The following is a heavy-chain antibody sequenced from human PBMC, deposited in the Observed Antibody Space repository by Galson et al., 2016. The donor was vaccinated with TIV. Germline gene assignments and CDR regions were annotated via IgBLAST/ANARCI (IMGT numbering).Heavy chain of an antibody. CDR1: GFTFRSYT. Sequence: SLRLSCAASGFTFRSYTMHWVRQAPGKGLEWVAVTTYDESQKYYADSVKGRFTISRDNSKNTLYLQMNSLTSEDTAVYYCARVGSTGWAHYFDYWGQGTPVTVSS. CDR3: ARVGSTGWAHYFDY. CDR2: TTYDESQK. V-gene: IGHV3-30*04. J-gene: IGHJ4*02. D-gene: IGHD6-19*01.